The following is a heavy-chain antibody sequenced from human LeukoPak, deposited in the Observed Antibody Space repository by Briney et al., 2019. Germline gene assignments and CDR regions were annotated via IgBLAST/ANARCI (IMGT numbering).Heavy chain of an antibody. V-gene: IGHV4-30-2*01. CDR3: ARRKHSSGYYIFDY. CDR1: GGSISSGGYS. J-gene: IGHJ4*02. D-gene: IGHD3-22*01. CDR2: IYHSGST. Sequence: PSETLSLTCAVSGGSISSGGYSWSWLRQPPGKGLEWIGYIYHSGSTYYNPSLKSRVTISVDRSKNQFSLKLSSVTAADTAVYYCARRKHSSGYYIFDYWGQGTLVTVSS.